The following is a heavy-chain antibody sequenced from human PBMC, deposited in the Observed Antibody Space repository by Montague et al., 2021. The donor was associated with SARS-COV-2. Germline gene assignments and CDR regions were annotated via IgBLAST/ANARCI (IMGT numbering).Heavy chain of an antibody. CDR3: ARDRRRWLQLNNWFDP. D-gene: IGHD5-24*01. J-gene: IGHJ5*02. CDR2: IYHSGST. V-gene: IGHV4-38-2*02. CDR1: GYSISSGYY. Sequence: SETLSLTCTVSGYSISSGYYWGWIRQPPGKGLEWIGSIYHSGSTSYNPSLKSRVTISVDTSKNQFSLKLLSSVTAADTAVYYCARDRRRWLQLNNWFDPWGQGTLVSVSS.